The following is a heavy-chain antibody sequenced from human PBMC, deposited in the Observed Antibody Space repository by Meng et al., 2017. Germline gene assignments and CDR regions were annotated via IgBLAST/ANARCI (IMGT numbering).Heavy chain of an antibody. CDR2: IIPILGIA. J-gene: IGHJ4*02. V-gene: IGHV1-69*02. D-gene: IGHD2-15*01. Sequence: SVKVSCKASGGTFSSYTISWVRQAPGQGLEWMGRIIPILGIANYAQKFQGRVTITADKSASTAYMELSSLRSEDTAAYYCARGHCSGGSCYSYFDYWGQGTLVTVSS. CDR1: GGTFSSYT. CDR3: ARGHCSGGSCYSYFDY.